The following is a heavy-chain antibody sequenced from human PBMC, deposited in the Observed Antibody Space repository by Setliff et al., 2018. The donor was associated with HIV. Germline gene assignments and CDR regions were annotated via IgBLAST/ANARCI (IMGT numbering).Heavy chain of an antibody. CDR3: ARFARDPTD. Sequence: SETLSLTCTVSGASTTPSYWTWIRQSPGRGLEYLGYIYYSGDSNYSPSLKSRLSMSLDASTSQFSLRLNSLTAADTAMYYCARFARDPTDWGRGILVTVSS. CDR2: IYYSGDS. CDR1: GASTTPSY. J-gene: IGHJ4*02. V-gene: IGHV4-59*08.